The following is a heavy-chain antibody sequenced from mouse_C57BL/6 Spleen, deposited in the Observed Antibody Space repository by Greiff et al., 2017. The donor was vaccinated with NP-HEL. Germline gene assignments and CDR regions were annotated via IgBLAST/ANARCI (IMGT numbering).Heavy chain of an antibody. CDR3: ARGRVLDYYGSPYFDY. V-gene: IGHV1-22*01. D-gene: IGHD1-1*01. CDR2: INPNNGGT. Sequence: EVQLQESGPELVKPGASVKMSCKASGYTFTDYNMHWVKQSHGKSLEWIGYINPNNGGTSYNQKFKGKATLTVNKSSSTAYMELRSLTSEDSAVYYCARGRVLDYYGSPYFDYWGQGTTLTVSS. J-gene: IGHJ2*01. CDR1: GYTFTDYN.